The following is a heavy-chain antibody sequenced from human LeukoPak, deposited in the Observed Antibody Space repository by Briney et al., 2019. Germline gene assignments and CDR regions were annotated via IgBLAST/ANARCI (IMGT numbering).Heavy chain of an antibody. CDR1: GFIFSGSD. CDR3: ARQGGLLWFGESHYYYYGMDV. V-gene: IGHV3-33*08. CDR2: IWYDGSNK. Sequence: AGGSLRLSCATSGFIFSGSDIHWVRQAPGKGLEWVAVIWYDGSNKYYADSVKGRFTISRDNSKNTLYLQMNSLRAEDTAVYYCARQGGLLWFGESHYYYYGMDVWGQGTTVTVSS. J-gene: IGHJ6*02. D-gene: IGHD3-10*01.